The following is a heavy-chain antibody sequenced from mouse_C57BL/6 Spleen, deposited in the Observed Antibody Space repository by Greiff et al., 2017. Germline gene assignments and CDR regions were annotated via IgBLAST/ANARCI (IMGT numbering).Heavy chain of an antibody. CDR3: ARHEDNYGSSLYAMDY. Sequence: VQLVESGAELVKPGASVKLSCKASGYTFTEYTIHWVKQRSGQGLEWIGWFYPGSGSIKYNEKFKDKATLTADKSSSTVYMELSRLTSEDSAVYFCARHEDNYGSSLYAMDYWGQGTSVTVSS. V-gene: IGHV1-62-2*01. J-gene: IGHJ4*01. CDR2: FYPGSGSI. D-gene: IGHD1-1*01. CDR1: GYTFTEYT.